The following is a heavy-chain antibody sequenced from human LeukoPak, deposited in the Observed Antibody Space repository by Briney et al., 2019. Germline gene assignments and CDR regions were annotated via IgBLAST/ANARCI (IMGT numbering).Heavy chain of an antibody. CDR1: GFAFSSHA. CDR3: AREDYYDSSGYYYSDY. D-gene: IGHD3-22*01. V-gene: IGHV3-23*01. J-gene: IGHJ4*02. CDR2: ITDSGGNR. Sequence: PGGSLRLSCAASGFAFSSHAMSWVRQAPGKGLEWVSAITDSGGNRQYTDSVKGRFTISRDNSKNTLYLQMNSLRAEDTAVYYCAREDYYDSSGYYYSDYWGQGTLVTVSS.